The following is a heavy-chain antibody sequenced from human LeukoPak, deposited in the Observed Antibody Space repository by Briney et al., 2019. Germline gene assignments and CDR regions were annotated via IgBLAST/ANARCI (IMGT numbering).Heavy chain of an antibody. CDR3: ASYGAKVQFDY. D-gene: IGHD4-17*01. J-gene: IGHJ4*02. CDR1: GFTFSSYA. CDR2: ISGSGDST. Sequence: GGSLRLSCAASGFTFSSYAMSWVRQAPGKGLEWVSAISGSGDSTYSTDSVKGRFTISRDNSKNTLYLQMNSLKTEDTAVYYCASYGAKVQFDYWGQGTLVTVSS. V-gene: IGHV3-23*01.